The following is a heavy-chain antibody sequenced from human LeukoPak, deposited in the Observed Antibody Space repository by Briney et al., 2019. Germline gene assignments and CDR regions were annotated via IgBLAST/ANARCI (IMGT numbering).Heavy chain of an antibody. Sequence: SETLSLTCAVSGGSISSSNWWSWIRQPPGKGLEWIGYIYYSGSTYYNPSLKSRVTISVGTSKNQFSLKLSSVTAADTAVYYCARVAYYYDSSGYYHDAFDIWGQGTMVTVSS. J-gene: IGHJ3*02. CDR3: ARVAYYYDSSGYYHDAFDI. CDR2: IYYSGST. CDR1: GGSISSSNW. V-gene: IGHV4-4*02. D-gene: IGHD3-22*01.